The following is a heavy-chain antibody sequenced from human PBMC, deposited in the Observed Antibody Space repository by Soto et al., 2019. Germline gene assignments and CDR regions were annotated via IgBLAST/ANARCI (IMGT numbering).Heavy chain of an antibody. J-gene: IGHJ4*02. CDR1: GFSFSSFA. CDR3: AKAISDYYAPSEY. CDR2: ISDRDGST. V-gene: IGHV3-23*01. Sequence: SLRLSCAASGFSFSSFAMSWVRQAPGKGLEWVSVISDRDGSTYFADSVKGRFTISRDDSKSTLYLQMNGLRGDDTAIYYCAKAISDYYAPSEYWGQGTQVTVSS. D-gene: IGHD3-22*01.